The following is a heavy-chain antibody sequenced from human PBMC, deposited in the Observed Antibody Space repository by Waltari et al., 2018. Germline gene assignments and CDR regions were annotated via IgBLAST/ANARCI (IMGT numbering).Heavy chain of an antibody. CDR1: GFSFGGYG. V-gene: IGHV3-23*01. D-gene: IGHD5-12*01. CDR2: MSGSGGTA. CDR3: AKAFRGYSGSYFDS. Sequence: EVQILESGGAVVQPGGSLTLSCAASGFSFGGYGMNGVRQAPGKGREWVAGMSGSGGTANYGDSGGGRFTVSRDNNRNMLYLQMSSLRGEDTALYYCAKAFRGYSGSYFDSWGQGTLVTVSS. J-gene: IGHJ4*02.